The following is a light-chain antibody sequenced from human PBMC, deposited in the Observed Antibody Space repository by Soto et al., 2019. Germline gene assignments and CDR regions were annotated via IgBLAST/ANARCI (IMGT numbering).Light chain of an antibody. J-gene: IGKJ4*01. Sequence: DIQMTQSPSTLSASVGDRVTISCRASESIDSWLAWYQQKPGKAPKLLIYKASSLESGVPSRFSGSGSGTEFTLTISSLQPDDFATHYCQQYNSNLLTFGGGTKVEIK. CDR3: QQYNSNLLT. CDR1: ESIDSW. V-gene: IGKV1-5*03. CDR2: KAS.